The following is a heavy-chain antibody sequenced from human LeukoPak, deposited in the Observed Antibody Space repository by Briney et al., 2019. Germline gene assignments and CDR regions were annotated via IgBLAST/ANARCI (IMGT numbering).Heavy chain of an antibody. D-gene: IGHD6-19*01. CDR1: GFPFNNYW. Sequence: GGSLRLSCAASGFPFNNYWMHWVRQVPGKGLVWVSSINTDGRTTRYAASVQGRFTISRDNAKNTLYLQMNSLRGDDTAVYYCARAGASGWYAAGWFDPWGKGTLVTVSS. CDR3: ARAGASGWYAAGWFDP. CDR2: INTDGRTT. J-gene: IGHJ5*02. V-gene: IGHV3-74*01.